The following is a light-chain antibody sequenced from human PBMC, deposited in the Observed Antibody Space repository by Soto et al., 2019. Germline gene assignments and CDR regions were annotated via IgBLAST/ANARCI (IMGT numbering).Light chain of an antibody. CDR2: EVS. Sequence: QSALTQPASVSGSPGQSITISCSGTSSDVGGYNYVSWYQQHPGKAPKLMIYEVSNRPSGVSNRFSGSKSDNTASLTISGLQAEDEADYYCSSYTHTSTPSWVFGTGTKVTVL. J-gene: IGLJ1*01. CDR3: SSYTHTSTPSWV. V-gene: IGLV2-14*01. CDR1: SSDVGGYNY.